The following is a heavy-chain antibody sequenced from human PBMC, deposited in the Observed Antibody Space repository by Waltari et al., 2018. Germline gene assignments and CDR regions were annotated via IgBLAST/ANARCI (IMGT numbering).Heavy chain of an antibody. Sequence: QVQLQESGPGLVKPSETLSLTCIVSGTSITNYYWRWIRQPPGKGLEWSGLISDIGNTKYNPALKSRVTISGDTSKNQFSLKMSAVTAADTAVFYCARMSGAAAGKFDYWGQGTLVTVSS. CDR2: ISDIGNT. D-gene: IGHD6-13*01. CDR1: GTSITNYY. CDR3: ARMSGAAAGKFDY. V-gene: IGHV4-59*01. J-gene: IGHJ4*02.